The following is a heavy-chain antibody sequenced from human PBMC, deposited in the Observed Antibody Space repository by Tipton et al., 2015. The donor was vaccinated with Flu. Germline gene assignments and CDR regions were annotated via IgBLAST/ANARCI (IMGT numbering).Heavy chain of an antibody. D-gene: IGHD3-16*01. V-gene: IGHV4-31*01. J-gene: IGHJ3*02. CDR3: ARRGLRDDAFDI. CDR2: IYYSGST. Sequence: TLSLTCTVSGGSISSGGYYWSWIRQHPGKGLEWSGYIYYSGSTYYNPSLKSLVTISVDTSKNQFSLKLSSVTAADTAVYYCARRGLRDDAFDIWGQGTMVTVSS. CDR1: GGSISSGGYY.